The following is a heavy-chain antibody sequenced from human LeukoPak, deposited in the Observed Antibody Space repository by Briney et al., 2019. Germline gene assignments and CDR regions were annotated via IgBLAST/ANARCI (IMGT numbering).Heavy chain of an antibody. J-gene: IGHJ4*02. Sequence: SETLSLTCTVSGGSISSGGYYWSWIRQHPGKGLEWIGYIYYSGSTYYNPSLKSRVTISVDTSKNQFSLKLSSVTAADTAVYYCARDLVGSRRYFDYWGQGTLVTVSS. CDR2: IYYSGST. CDR1: GGSISSGGYY. V-gene: IGHV4-31*03. D-gene: IGHD2-8*02. CDR3: ARDLVGSRRYFDY.